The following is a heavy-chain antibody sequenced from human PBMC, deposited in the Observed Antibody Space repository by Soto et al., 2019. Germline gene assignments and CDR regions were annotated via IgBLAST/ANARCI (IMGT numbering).Heavy chain of an antibody. CDR2: SYYSGST. CDR3: AGKYSSGWSNWFDP. V-gene: IGHV4-39*01. CDR1: GGSISRSSYY. D-gene: IGHD6-19*01. J-gene: IGHJ5*02. Sequence: SETLSLTCTVSGGSISRSSYYCGCIRHPPGKGLEWIGSSYYSGSTYYNPSLKSRATISVDTSKNQFSLKLSSVTAADTAVYYCAGKYSSGWSNWFDPWGQGTLVTVSS.